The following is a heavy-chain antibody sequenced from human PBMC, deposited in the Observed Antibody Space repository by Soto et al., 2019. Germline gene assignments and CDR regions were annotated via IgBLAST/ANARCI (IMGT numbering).Heavy chain of an antibody. J-gene: IGHJ4*02. CDR2: VWFDGSIQ. CDR3: ARVDFGGNSYYFDY. CDR1: GFTFSDYC. D-gene: IGHD1-7*01. V-gene: IGHV3-33*01. Sequence: PGGSLRLSCVASGFTFSDYCIHWVRQAPDKGLEWVAVVWFDGSIQYYGDSVKGRFTISRDNSNNTVDLQMNNLRAEETAVYYCARVDFGGNSYYFDYWGQGNPVTVSS.